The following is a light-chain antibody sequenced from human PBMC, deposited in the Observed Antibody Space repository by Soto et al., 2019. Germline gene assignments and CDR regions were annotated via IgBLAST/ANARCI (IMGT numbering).Light chain of an antibody. V-gene: IGLV2-23*01. CDR1: SSDVGISNL. J-gene: IGLJ2*01. CDR2: EGN. CDR3: CSYAGSNTVL. Sequence: QSALTQPASVSGSPGQSITISCTGTSSDVGISNLVSWYQQYPGRAPKLMIYEGNKRPSGVSNRFSGSKSGNMASLTISGLQAEDEAHYHCCSYAGSNTVLFGGGTKLTVL.